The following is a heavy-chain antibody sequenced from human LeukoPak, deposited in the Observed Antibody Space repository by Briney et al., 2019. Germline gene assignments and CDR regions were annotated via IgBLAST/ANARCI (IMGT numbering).Heavy chain of an antibody. Sequence: GGSLRLSCAASGFTVSSNYMSWVRQAPGKGLEWVSVIYSGGSTYYADSVKGRFTISKDNSKNTLYLQMNSLRADDTAVYYCARGPVVPAAIRAYYYSYYGMDVWGQGTTVTVSS. CDR2: IYSGGST. D-gene: IGHD2-2*02. CDR1: GFTVSSNY. J-gene: IGHJ6*02. CDR3: ARGPVVPAAIRAYYYSYYGMDV. V-gene: IGHV3-53*01.